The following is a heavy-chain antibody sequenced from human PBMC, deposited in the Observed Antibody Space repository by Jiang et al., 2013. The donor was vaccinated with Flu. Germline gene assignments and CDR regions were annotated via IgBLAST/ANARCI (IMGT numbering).Heavy chain of an antibody. J-gene: IGHJ4*02. CDR2: IAHTGST. CDR1: GDSFSGYY. D-gene: IGHD3-3*02. CDR3: LHFWNGYYT. V-gene: IGHV4-34*03. Sequence: LLKPSETLSLTCAVYGDSFSGYYWNWIRQPPGKGLEWIGEIAHTGSTIYNPSLKSRVTISADTSKKQFSLNLISVTAADTAVYYCLHFWNGYYTGGQGTLVTVSS.